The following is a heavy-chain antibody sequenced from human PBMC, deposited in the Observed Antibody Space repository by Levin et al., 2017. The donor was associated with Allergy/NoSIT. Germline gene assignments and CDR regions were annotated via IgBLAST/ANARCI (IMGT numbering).Heavy chain of an antibody. J-gene: IGHJ6*03. D-gene: IGHD4-17*01. CDR3: ARAGGCYGDYVSRPRYYYYYMDV. V-gene: IGHV4-34*01. Sequence: SETLSLTCAVYGGSFSGYYWSWIRQPPGKGLEWIGEINHSGSTNYNPSLKSRVTISVDTSKNQFSLKLSSVTAADTAVYYCARAGGCYGDYVSRPRYYYYYMDVWGKGTTVTVSS. CDR2: INHSGST. CDR1: GGSFSGYY.